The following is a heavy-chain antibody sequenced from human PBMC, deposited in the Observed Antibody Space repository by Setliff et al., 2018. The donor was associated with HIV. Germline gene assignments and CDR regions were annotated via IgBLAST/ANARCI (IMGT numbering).Heavy chain of an antibody. CDR2: ISDYNSNT. D-gene: IGHD3-9*01. J-gene: IGHJ5*02. V-gene: IGHV1-18*01. Sequence: AASVKVSCKASGYALTSYSLTWVRQAPGQGLEWMGWISDYNSNTEYAQKFQGRVTMTKDTSTSTAYMELRSLRPDDTAVYFCARRADRFDLLGQGTLVTVSS. CDR3: ARRADRFDL. CDR1: GYALTSYS.